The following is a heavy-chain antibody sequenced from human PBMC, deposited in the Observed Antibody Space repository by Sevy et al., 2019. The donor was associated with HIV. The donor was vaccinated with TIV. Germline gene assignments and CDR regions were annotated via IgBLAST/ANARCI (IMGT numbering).Heavy chain of an antibody. D-gene: IGHD5-12*01. CDR1: GFTFENYG. CDR2: INWNGGTK. J-gene: IGHJ5*02. CDR3: AINTGFAYGDNWFDP. V-gene: IGHV3-20*04. Sequence: GGSLRLSCAVSGFTFENYGMSWVRRAPGKGLEWVTGINWNGGTKNYVDSVKGRFTISRDNAKNSLNLQMDSLRVEDTAVYYCAINTGFAYGDNWFDPWGQGTLVTVSS.